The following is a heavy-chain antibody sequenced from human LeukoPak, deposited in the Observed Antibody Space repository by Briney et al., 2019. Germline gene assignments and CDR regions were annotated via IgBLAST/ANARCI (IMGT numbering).Heavy chain of an antibody. CDR2: ISAYNGNT. D-gene: IGHD3-10*01. V-gene: IGHV1-18*01. CDR3: ARSTLWFGELSSLDY. Sequence: ASVKVSCKASGYTFTSYGISWVRQAPGQGLEWMGWISAYNGNTNYAQKLQGRVTMTTDTSTGTAYMELRSLRSDDTAVYYCARSTLWFGELSSLDYWGQGTLVTVSS. CDR1: GYTFTSYG. J-gene: IGHJ4*02.